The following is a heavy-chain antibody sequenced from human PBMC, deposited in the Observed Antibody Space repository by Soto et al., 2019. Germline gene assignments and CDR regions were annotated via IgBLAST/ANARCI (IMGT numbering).Heavy chain of an antibody. J-gene: IGHJ4*02. Sequence: PGGSLRLSCAASGFTFSSYAMSWVRQAPGKGLEWVSGISGTSDNIYYADSVKGRFTMSRDNSKDTLYLQMNNLRAEDTALYYCARAPRPKRFDYWGQGTLVTVS. CDR3: ARAPRPKRFDY. V-gene: IGHV3-23*01. CDR1: GFTFSSYA. CDR2: ISGTSDNI.